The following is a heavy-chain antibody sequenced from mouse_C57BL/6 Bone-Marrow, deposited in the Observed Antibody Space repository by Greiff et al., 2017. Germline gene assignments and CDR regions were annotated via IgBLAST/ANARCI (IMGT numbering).Heavy chain of an antibody. CDR3: ARTLFDY. J-gene: IGHJ2*01. Sequence: QVQLQQPGAELVRPGSSVKLSCKASGYTFTSYWMHWVKQRPRQGLEWIGNINPSDSETHYNQKFKDKATLTVYKSSSTAYMQLSSLTSEDSAVYYCARTLFDYWGQGTTLTVSS. CDR1: GYTFTSYW. CDR2: INPSDSET. V-gene: IGHV1-52*01.